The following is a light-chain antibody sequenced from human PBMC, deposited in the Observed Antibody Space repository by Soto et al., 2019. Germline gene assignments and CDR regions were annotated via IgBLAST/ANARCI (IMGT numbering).Light chain of an antibody. CDR1: QSINNY. V-gene: IGKV1-39*01. Sequence: DIQMTQSPSSLSASVGDRVTITCRASQSINNYLNWYQQTPGKAPKLLIYGASSLQSGVPSRISGRGSGTDFTRAISSLQPKGCATYFLQQSEGTPWTFGQGTKMEIK. J-gene: IGKJ1*01. CDR2: GAS. CDR3: QQSEGTPWT.